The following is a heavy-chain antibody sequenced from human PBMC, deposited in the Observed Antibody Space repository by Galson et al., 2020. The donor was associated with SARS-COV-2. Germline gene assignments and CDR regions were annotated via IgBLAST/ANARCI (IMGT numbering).Heavy chain of an antibody. CDR1: GGSISSSSYY. CDR3: AGEVVAATRSVYYGMEV. V-gene: IGHV4-39*01. J-gene: IGHJ6*02. Sequence: SETLSLTCTVSGGSISSSSYYWGWIRQPPGKGLEWIGSIYYSGSTYYNPSLKSRVTISVDTSKNQFSLKLSSVTAADTAVYYCAGEVVAATRSVYYGMEVWGQGTTVTVSS. CDR2: IYYSGST. D-gene: IGHD2-15*01.